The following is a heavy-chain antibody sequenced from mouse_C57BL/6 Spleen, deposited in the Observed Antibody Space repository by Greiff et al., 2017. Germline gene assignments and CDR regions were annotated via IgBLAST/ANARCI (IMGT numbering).Heavy chain of an antibody. V-gene: IGHV1-82*01. J-gene: IGHJ2*01. CDR3: ARDSNYLDY. D-gene: IGHD2-5*01. Sequence: VKLVESGPELVKPGASVKISCKASGYAFSSSWMNWVKQRPGKGLEWIGRIYPGDGDTNYNGKFKGKATLTADKSSSTAYMQLSSQTSEDSAVYFCARDSNYLDYWGQGTTLTVSS. CDR1: GYAFSSSW. CDR2: IYPGDGDT.